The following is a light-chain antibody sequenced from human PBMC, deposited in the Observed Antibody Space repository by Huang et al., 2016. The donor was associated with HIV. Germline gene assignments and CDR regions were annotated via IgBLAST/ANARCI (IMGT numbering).Light chain of an antibody. J-gene: IGKJ1*01. V-gene: IGKV3D-15*01. CDR2: GAS. Sequence: EIVMTQSPATLSVSPGERATLSCRASQGVSNNIAWYQQKPGQTPRLLINGASTRATGIAAKFSGRGSGTDFTLTITSLQPEDSAVYYCQHYNNWPPWTFGPGTQVEI. CDR1: QGVSNN. CDR3: QHYNNWPPWT.